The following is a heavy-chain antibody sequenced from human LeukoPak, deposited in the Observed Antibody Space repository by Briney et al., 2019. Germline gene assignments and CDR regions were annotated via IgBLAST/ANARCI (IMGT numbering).Heavy chain of an antibody. CDR3: ARVPAKDYFYYMDV. CDR1: GFTVSSNY. J-gene: IGHJ6*03. Sequence: GGSLRLSCAASGFTVSSNYMSWVRQAPGKGLEWVSLFYSGGSIYYVDSVKGRFTISRDSSKNTLYLQMNGLRAEDTAVYYCARVPAKDYFYYMDVWGNGTTVTVSS. V-gene: IGHV3-53*01. CDR2: FYSGGSI.